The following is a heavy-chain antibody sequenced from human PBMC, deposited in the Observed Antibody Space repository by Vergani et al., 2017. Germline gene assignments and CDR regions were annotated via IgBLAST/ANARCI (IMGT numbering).Heavy chain of an antibody. Sequence: QVQLQQWGAGLLKPSETLALKCAVYGGSFTKYYWSWIRQPPGKGLEWIGEVNHSGSINYSPSLKSGVTISIDTSKQQFSLTLSSVTAADTAVYYCARVSRFSXPRHYYHYHYMDVWGDGTTVTVS. CDR1: GGSFTKYY. V-gene: IGHV4-34*01. D-gene: IGHD3-10*01. J-gene: IGHJ6*03. CDR3: ARVSRFSXPRHYYHYHYMDV. CDR2: VNHSGSI.